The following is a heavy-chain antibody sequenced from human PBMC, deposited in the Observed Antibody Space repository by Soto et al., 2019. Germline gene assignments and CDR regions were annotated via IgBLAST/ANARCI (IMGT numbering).Heavy chain of an antibody. D-gene: IGHD3-3*01. V-gene: IGHV4-31*03. Sequence: SETLSLTCNVSGVSIYTGGYYWTWLRQFPGKGQEWIGNIYYSGSTYYNPSLKSRLSISLDTSKNEFSLKLHSVTDADTAVYYCAPLAAFGVRSPPGLDNWGQGTLVTVSS. CDR2: IYYSGST. CDR3: APLAAFGVRSPPGLDN. J-gene: IGHJ4*02. CDR1: GVSIYTGGYY.